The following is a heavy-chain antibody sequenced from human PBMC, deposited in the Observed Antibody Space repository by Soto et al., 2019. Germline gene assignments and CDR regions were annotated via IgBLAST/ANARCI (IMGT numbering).Heavy chain of an antibody. D-gene: IGHD6-19*01. J-gene: IGHJ4*02. Sequence: GGSLRLSCAASGFTFSDYAMNWVRQAPGKGLEWVAVISYDVTKRDYADSVKGRFTISRDISKNTVYLQMNSLRGDDTAVYFYVRTTAVAGAPEFDYWGQGTLVTVSS. V-gene: IGHV3-30-3*01. CDR3: VRTTAVAGAPEFDY. CDR2: ISYDVTKR. CDR1: GFTFSDYA.